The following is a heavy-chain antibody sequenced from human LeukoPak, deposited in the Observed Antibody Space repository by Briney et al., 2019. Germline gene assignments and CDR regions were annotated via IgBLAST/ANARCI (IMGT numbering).Heavy chain of an antibody. Sequence: PGGSLRLSSAASGFTFSSYAMSWVRQAPGEGLEWVSAISGSGGSTYYADSVKGRFTISRDNSKNTLYLQMNSLRAEDTAVYYCAKVDTAMGGYFDYWGQGTLVTVSS. CDR2: ISGSGGST. J-gene: IGHJ4*02. V-gene: IGHV3-23*01. D-gene: IGHD5-18*01. CDR3: AKVDTAMGGYFDY. CDR1: GFTFSSYA.